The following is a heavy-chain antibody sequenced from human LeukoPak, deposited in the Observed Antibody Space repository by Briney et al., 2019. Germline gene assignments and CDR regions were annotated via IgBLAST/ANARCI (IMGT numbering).Heavy chain of an antibody. J-gene: IGHJ4*02. Sequence: GGSLRLSCAASGFVFSSYGMHWVRQAPGKGLEWVAVISYDGSHEHYAGSVKGRFTISKDNSKDTLYLQMNSLRPEDTAVYYCAKDEIALGLDYWGQGTLVTVSS. D-gene: IGHD5-24*01. V-gene: IGHV3-30*18. CDR1: GFVFSSYG. CDR2: ISYDGSHE. CDR3: AKDEIALGLDY.